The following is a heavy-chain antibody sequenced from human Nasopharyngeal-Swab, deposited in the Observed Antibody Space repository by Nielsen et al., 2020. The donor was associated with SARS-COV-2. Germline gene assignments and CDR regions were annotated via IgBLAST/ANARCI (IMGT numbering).Heavy chain of an antibody. V-gene: IGHV3-33*01. CDR2: IWYDGSNK. CDR3: ARAWELHYFDY. CDR1: GFTFSSYG. Sequence: GESLKISCAASGFTFSSYGMHWVRQAPGKGLEWVAVIWYDGSNKYYADSVKGRFTISRDNSKNTLYLQMNSPRAEDTAVYYCARAWELHYFDYWGQGTLVTVSS. D-gene: IGHD1-26*01. J-gene: IGHJ4*02.